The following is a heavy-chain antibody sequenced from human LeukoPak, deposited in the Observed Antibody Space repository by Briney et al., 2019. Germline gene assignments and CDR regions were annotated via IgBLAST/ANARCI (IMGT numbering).Heavy chain of an antibody. D-gene: IGHD4-17*01. CDR1: GDSVSSTNYY. CDR3: AREVGGDFDALDY. CDR2: IYYSGST. J-gene: IGHJ4*02. Sequence: SETLSLTCTVSGDSVSSTNYYWDWIRQPPGKGLEWIGSIYYSGSTYYNPSLKSRVTISVDNSKNQLSLTLTSVTAADTAVYYCAREVGGDFDALDYWGQGTLVTVSS. V-gene: IGHV4-39*07.